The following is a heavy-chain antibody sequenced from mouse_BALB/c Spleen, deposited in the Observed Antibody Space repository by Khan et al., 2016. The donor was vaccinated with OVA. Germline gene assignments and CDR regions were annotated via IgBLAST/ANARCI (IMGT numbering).Heavy chain of an antibody. CDR2: IYPGDGDT. CDR3: ARWGSSYYYAMGY. CDR1: GYTFTSYW. V-gene: IGHV1-87*01. J-gene: IGHJ4*01. D-gene: IGHD1-1*01. Sequence: QVQLKQSGAELARPGTSVKLSCKASGYTFTSYWMLGVKQRSGQGLVWIGAIYPGDGDTRYTQKFKGKATSTADKSSITAYIQLSSLASEDSAIYYCARWGSSYYYAMGYWGQGTSVTVCS.